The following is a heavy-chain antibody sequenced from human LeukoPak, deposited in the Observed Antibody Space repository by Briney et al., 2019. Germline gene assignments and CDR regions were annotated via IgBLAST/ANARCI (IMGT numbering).Heavy chain of an antibody. D-gene: IGHD7-27*01. CDR3: ARDGDFDY. Sequence: GGSLRLSCAASGFTFDNYIMNWVRQAPGKGLEWVSYISSSSSTIYYADSVKGRFTISRDNAKNSLYLQMNSLRAEDTTVYYCARDGDFDYWGQGTLVTVSS. CDR2: ISSSSSTI. V-gene: IGHV3-48*01. CDR1: GFTFDNYI. J-gene: IGHJ4*02.